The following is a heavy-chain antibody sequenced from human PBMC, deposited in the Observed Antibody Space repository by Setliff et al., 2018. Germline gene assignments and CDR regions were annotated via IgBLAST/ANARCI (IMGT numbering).Heavy chain of an antibody. CDR3: ARRWETGDQDAYDI. J-gene: IGHJ3*02. CDR1: GYTFTTYG. V-gene: IGHV1-18*04. CDR2: IGARNVKT. Sequence: ASVKASCKASGYTFTTYGISWVRQAPGQGLEWMGWIGARNVKTNYAQKFQDRVTMTTDTSTSTGYMELRSLTSDDTAVYYCARRWETGDQDAYDIWGQGTMVTVSS. D-gene: IGHD7-27*01.